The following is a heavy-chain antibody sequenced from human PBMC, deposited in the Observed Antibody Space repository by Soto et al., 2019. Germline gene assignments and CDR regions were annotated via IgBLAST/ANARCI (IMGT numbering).Heavy chain of an antibody. Sequence: QVQLVQSGAEVKKPGASVKVSCKASGYTFTSYAMHWVRQAPGQRLEWMGWINAGNGNTKYSQKFQGRVTITRDTSASTAYRELSSLRSEDTAVYYCARGAAGYSSGWYGLDNCFDPWGQGTLVTVSS. CDR2: INAGNGNT. V-gene: IGHV1-3*01. CDR1: GYTFTSYA. J-gene: IGHJ5*02. CDR3: ARGAAGYSSGWYGLDNCFDP. D-gene: IGHD6-19*01.